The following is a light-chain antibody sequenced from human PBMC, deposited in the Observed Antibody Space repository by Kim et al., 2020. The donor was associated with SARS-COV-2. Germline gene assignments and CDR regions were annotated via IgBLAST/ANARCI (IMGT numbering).Light chain of an antibody. CDR3: QQAHSFPCT. CDR2: VAS. J-gene: IGKJ3*01. V-gene: IGKV1-12*01. Sequence: AFVGDRVTITCRASQDISNWLAWYQQRPGKPPKLLIYVASSLQSGVPSRFSGTGSGTDFTLTISSLQPEDFATYYCQQAHSFPCTFGPVTKVDIK. CDR1: QDISNW.